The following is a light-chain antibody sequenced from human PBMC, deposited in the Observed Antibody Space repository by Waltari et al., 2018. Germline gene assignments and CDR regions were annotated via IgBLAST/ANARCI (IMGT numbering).Light chain of an antibody. CDR2: DGS. V-gene: IGLV2-14*03. CDR1: SSDVGSYNS. Sequence: QSALTQPASVSGSPGQSITISCTGTSSDVGSYNSVSWYQDHPGQGPKVIIYDGSNPPGGVSGRFAGSKAGKTAPPISSGHHDEDDAYYCCSSPSSNNVGLFGGGTKLTVL. CDR3: SSPSSNNVGL. J-gene: IGLJ2*01.